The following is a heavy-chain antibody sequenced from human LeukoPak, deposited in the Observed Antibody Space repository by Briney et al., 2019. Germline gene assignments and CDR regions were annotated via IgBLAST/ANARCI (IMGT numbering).Heavy chain of an antibody. Sequence: PGETLSLSCAASGFTFSSYSMNWVRQAPGKGLEWVSSINYSRSYIYYADSVNGRFTISRDNAKNALYLQMNSLRAEDTAVYYRARGESNYDILTGYSYFDYWGQGTLVTVSS. CDR2: INYSRSYI. V-gene: IGHV3-21*01. CDR1: GFTFSSYS. J-gene: IGHJ4*02. D-gene: IGHD3-9*01. CDR3: ARGESNYDILTGYSYFDY.